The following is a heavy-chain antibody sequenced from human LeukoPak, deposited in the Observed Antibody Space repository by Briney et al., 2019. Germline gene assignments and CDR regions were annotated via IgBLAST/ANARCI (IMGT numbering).Heavy chain of an antibody. CDR3: ARDPYYYDGSGMDV. D-gene: IGHD3-22*01. J-gene: IGHJ6*02. V-gene: IGHV3-7*01. CDR1: GFTFSNYW. Sequence: PGGSLRLSCVASGFTFSNYWMSWVRQAPGKGLEGVANIKKDGSEKYYVDSVKGRFTISRDNVKSSVYLEMNNPRAEDTAVYYCARDPYYYDGSGMDVWGQGIMVTVS. CDR2: IKKDGSEK.